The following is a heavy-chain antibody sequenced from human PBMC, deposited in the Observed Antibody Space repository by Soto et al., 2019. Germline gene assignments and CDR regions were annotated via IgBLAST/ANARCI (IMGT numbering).Heavy chain of an antibody. CDR2: ISAYNGNT. CDR3: ARVPFAGDYSNYYYYYYMDV. CDR1: GYTFTSYG. D-gene: IGHD4-4*01. J-gene: IGHJ6*03. V-gene: IGHV1-18*01. Sequence: QVQLVQSGAEVKKPGASVKVSCKASGYTFTSYGISWVRQAPGQGLEWMGWISAYNGNTNYAQKLQGRVTMTTDTSTSTAYMELRSLRSDDTAVYYCARVPFAGDYSNYYYYYYMDVWGKGTTVTVSS.